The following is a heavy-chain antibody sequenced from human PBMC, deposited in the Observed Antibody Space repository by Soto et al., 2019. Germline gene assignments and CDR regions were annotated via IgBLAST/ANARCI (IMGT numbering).Heavy chain of an antibody. V-gene: IGHV1-18*04. D-gene: IGHD6-13*01. CDR1: GYTFTNYG. CDR3: ARGGSSWSAEYYEH. Sequence: QVQLVQSGAEVKKPGASVKVSCKASGYTFTNYGISWVRQAPGQGPEWMGWISGFNGNTKYARKVQGRVTLTTDTSATTAYMELRGLRSDDTAVYYCARGGSSWSAEYYEHSGQGTLVTVSS. J-gene: IGHJ1*01. CDR2: ISGFNGNT.